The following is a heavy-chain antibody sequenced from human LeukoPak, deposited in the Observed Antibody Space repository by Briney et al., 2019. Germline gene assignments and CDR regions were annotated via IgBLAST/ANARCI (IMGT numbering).Heavy chain of an antibody. J-gene: IGHJ6*03. Sequence: GGSLRLSCAASGFTFDDHGMSWVRQAPGKGLEWVSGIKWDGGRTGYADSVKGRFTISRDNAKNSVYLQMNSLRAEDTALYYCARAHVGYCSGGSCYSFYYYYMDVWGKGTTVTISS. CDR2: IKWDGGRT. V-gene: IGHV3-20*04. CDR1: GFTFDDHG. D-gene: IGHD2-15*01. CDR3: ARAHVGYCSGGSCYSFYYYYMDV.